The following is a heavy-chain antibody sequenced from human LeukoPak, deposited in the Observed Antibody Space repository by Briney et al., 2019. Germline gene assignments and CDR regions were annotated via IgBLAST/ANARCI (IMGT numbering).Heavy chain of an antibody. J-gene: IGHJ4*02. CDR3: AKAAYYYDSSGYYQHFDY. Sequence: GRSLRLSCAASGFTFDDYAMHWVRQAPGKGLEWVSGISWNSGSIGYADSVKGRFTISRDNAKNSLYLQMNSLRAEDTALYYCAKAAYYYDSSGYYQHFDYWGQGTLVTVSS. CDR2: ISWNSGSI. D-gene: IGHD3-22*01. CDR1: GFTFDDYA. V-gene: IGHV3-9*01.